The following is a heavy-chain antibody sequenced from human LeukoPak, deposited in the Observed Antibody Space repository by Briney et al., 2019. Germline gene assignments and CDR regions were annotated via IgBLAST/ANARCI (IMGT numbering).Heavy chain of an antibody. CDR1: GDSVSSNSAA. V-gene: IGHV6-1*01. CDR2: TYYRSKWYN. Sequence: SQTLSLTCAISGDSVSSNSAAWHWIRQSPSRGLEGLGRTYYRSKWYNDYAVSVKSRITSNPVTSKNQFSLQLNSVPPEHTAVHYCPRGPARVVRGWSVTYGGYFDYWGQGTLVTVSS. D-gene: IGHD6-19*01. J-gene: IGHJ4*02. CDR3: PRGPARVVRGWSVTYGGYFDY.